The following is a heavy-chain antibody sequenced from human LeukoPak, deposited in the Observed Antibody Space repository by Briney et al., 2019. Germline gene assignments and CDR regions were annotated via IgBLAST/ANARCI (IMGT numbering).Heavy chain of an antibody. D-gene: IGHD1-26*01. Sequence: PGGSLRLSCTASGFTFGDYAMSWVRQAAGKGLEWIGSIRSKGYGGTTEYAASVKGRFTISRDDSKSTAHLQMNSLKTEGTAVYYCSRGGERRFDYWGQGTLVTVSS. CDR3: SRGGERRFDY. J-gene: IGHJ4*02. CDR1: GFTFGDYA. V-gene: IGHV3-49*04. CDR2: IRSKGYGGTT.